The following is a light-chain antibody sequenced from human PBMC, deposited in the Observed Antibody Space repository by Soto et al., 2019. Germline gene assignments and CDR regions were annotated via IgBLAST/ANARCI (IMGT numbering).Light chain of an antibody. V-gene: IGKV3-20*01. CDR3: QHYASTPQT. J-gene: IGKJ2*01. CDR1: QSGGKDY. Sequence: EIVLTQSPGTLSLSPGERATLSCRASQSGGKDYLAWFQHKPGQAPRLLIHQASNRATGIPDRFSGSGSGTDFTLTISRLEPEDFAVYYCQHYASTPQTFGQGTKLVIK. CDR2: QAS.